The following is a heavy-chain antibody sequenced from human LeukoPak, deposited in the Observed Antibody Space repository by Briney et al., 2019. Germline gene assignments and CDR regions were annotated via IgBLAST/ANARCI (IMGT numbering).Heavy chain of an antibody. CDR2: IIPIFGIA. D-gene: IGHD1-14*01. J-gene: IGHJ4*02. CDR3: AREGVPEYYFDY. CDR1: GGTFSSYA. V-gene: IGHV1-69*04. Sequence: SVKVSCKASGGTFSSYATSWVRQAPGQGLEWMGRIIPIFGIANYAQKFQGRVTITADKSTSTAYMELSSLRSEDTAVYYCAREGVPEYYFDYWGQGTLVTVSS.